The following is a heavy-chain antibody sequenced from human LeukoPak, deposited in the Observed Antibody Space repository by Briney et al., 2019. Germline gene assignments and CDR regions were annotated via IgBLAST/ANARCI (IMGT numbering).Heavy chain of an antibody. D-gene: IGHD2-2*01. J-gene: IGHJ5*02. Sequence: SVKVSCKASGGTFSSYAISWVRQAPGQGLEWMGGIIPIFGTANYAQKFQGRVTITADESTSTAYMELNSLRSEDTAVYYCARARDIVVVPAAQPEAGCWFDPWGQGTLVTVSS. CDR2: IIPIFGTA. CDR3: ARARDIVVVPAAQPEAGCWFDP. CDR1: GGTFSSYA. V-gene: IGHV1-69*13.